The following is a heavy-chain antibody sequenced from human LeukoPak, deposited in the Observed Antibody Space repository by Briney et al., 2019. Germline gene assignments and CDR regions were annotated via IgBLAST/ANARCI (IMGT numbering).Heavy chain of an antibody. J-gene: IGHJ4*02. CDR3: ARGPNDYGDVTVSADFDY. CDR2: INHSGST. D-gene: IGHD4-17*01. CDR1: GGSFSGYY. Sequence: PSETLSLTCAVYGGSFSGYYWSWIRQPPGKGLEWIGEINHSGSTNYNPSLKSRVTMSVDTSKNQFSLKLSSVTAADTAVYYCARGPNDYGDVTVSADFDYWGQGTLVTVSS. V-gene: IGHV4-34*01.